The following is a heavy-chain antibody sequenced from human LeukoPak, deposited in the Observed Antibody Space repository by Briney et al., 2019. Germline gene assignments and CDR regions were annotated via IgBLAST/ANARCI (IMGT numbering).Heavy chain of an antibody. Sequence: SETLSLTCTVSGGSISSYDWSWIRQPPGKGLEWIGYIYSSGNTNYNPSLKSRVTISVDTSKNQFSLKLSSVTAADTAVYYCATLNYYGSGSYYNWFDPWGQGALVTVSS. CDR3: ATLNYYGSGSYYNWFDP. J-gene: IGHJ5*02. D-gene: IGHD3-10*01. CDR1: GGSISSYD. V-gene: IGHV4-59*01. CDR2: IYSSGNT.